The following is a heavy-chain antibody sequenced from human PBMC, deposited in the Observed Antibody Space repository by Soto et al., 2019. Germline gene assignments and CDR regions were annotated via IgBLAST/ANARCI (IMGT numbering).Heavy chain of an antibody. J-gene: IGHJ4*02. Sequence: SETLSLTCTVSGGSISSGGYYWSWIRQHPGKGLEWIGYIYYSGRTYYNPSLKSRVTISVDTSKNQFSLKLSSVTAADPAVYYCARDRGVGATGYYFDYWGQGTLVTVSS. V-gene: IGHV4-31*03. CDR1: GGSISSGGYY. D-gene: IGHD1-26*01. CDR3: ARDRGVGATGYYFDY. CDR2: IYYSGRT.